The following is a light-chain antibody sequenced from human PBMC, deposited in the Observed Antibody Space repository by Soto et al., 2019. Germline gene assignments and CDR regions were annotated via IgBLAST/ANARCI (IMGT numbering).Light chain of an antibody. CDR1: ESVSAGY. CDR2: GAS. V-gene: IGKV3-20*01. CDR3: QQYGSSPWT. J-gene: IGKJ3*01. Sequence: EIVLTQSPGTLSLSSGERATLSCRASESVSAGYLAWYQQKPGQAPRLLIYGASSRATGIPDRFSGSGSGADFTLTISRLEPEDFAVYYCQQYGSSPWTFGPGTKVDIK.